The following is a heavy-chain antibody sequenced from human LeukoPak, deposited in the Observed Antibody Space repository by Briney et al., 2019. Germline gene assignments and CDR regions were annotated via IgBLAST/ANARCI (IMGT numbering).Heavy chain of an antibody. V-gene: IGHV4-34*01. CDR1: GGSFSGYY. J-gene: IGHJ4*02. CDR3: ARLLPSVEVATKIFYY. Sequence: SETLSLTCAVYGGSFSGYYWSWIRQPPGKGLEWIGEINHSGSTNYNPSLKSRVTISVDTSKNQFSLKLSSVTAADTAVYYCARLLPSVEVATKIFYYLGQGNLVTVSS. CDR2: INHSGST. D-gene: IGHD5-24*01.